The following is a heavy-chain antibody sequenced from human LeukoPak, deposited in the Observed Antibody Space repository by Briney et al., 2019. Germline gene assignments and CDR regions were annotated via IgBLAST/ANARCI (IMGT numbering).Heavy chain of an antibody. J-gene: IGHJ6*02. CDR3: ARGGLLFGEPKVYGMDV. V-gene: IGHV3-74*01. Sequence: GGSVRLSCAASGFTFSRYWMHWVRQAPGKGLVWVSRINSDGSSTTYADSVKGRFTISRDNAKNTLYVQMNSLRAEDTAVYYCARGGLLFGEPKVYGMDVWGQGTTVTVS. CDR1: GFTFSRYW. D-gene: IGHD3-10*01. CDR2: INSDGSST.